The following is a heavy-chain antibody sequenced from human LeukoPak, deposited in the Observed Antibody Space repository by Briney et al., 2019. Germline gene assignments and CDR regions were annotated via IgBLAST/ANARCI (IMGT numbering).Heavy chain of an antibody. V-gene: IGHV3-74*01. J-gene: IGHJ6*02. CDR2: INSDGSST. CDR3: ARDPETSLYDYVWGSYGMDV. D-gene: IGHD3-16*01. CDR1: GFTFSSYW. Sequence: PGGSLRLSCAASGFTFSSYWMHWVRQAPGKGLVWVSRINSDGSSTSYADSVKGRFTISRDNAKNTLYLQMNSLRAEDTAVYHCARDPETSLYDYVWGSYGMDVWGQGTTVTVSS.